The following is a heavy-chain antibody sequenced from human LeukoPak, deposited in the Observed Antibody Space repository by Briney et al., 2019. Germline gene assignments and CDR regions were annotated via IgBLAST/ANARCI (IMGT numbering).Heavy chain of an antibody. V-gene: IGHV1-46*01. D-gene: IGHD1-7*01. CDR3: ARVVGITGTTDY. CDR1: GYTFTSYY. CDR2: INPSGGST. Sequence: ASVKVSCKASGYTFTSYYMHWVRQAPGQGLEWMGIINPSGGSTSYAQKFQGRVTMTRDTSTSAVYMELSSLRSEDTAVYYCARVVGITGTTDYWGQGTLVTVSS. J-gene: IGHJ4*02.